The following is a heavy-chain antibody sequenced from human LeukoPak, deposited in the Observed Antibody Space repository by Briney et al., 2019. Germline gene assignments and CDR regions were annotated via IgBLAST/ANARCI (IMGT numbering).Heavy chain of an antibody. J-gene: IGHJ4*02. Sequence: GGSLRLSCGASGFTFGTYWMHWVRQAPGKGLVWVSGINSDGGTTTYADSVKGRFTISRDNSKNTLYLQMNSLRAEDTAVYYCARGLAEVWGPHTDYWGQGTLVTVSS. D-gene: IGHD7-27*01. V-gene: IGHV3-74*01. CDR3: ARGLAEVWGPHTDY. CDR2: INSDGGTT. CDR1: GFTFGTYW.